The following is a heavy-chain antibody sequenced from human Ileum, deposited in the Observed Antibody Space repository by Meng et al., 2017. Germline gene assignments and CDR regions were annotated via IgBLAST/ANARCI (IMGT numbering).Heavy chain of an antibody. CDR3: ATPRLVWGSRDFDC. D-gene: IGHD7-27*01. CDR2: FDPEDDDT. Sequence: ASVKVFCKASGHFRTELTMHWVRQAPGKGLEWMGSFDPEDDDTIYAQSFQGRVTMTVTEGTFTDTAYMELSGLTSDDTSVYYYATPRLVWGSRDFDCWGQGTLVTVSS. CDR1: GHFRTELT. V-gene: IGHV1-24*01. J-gene: IGHJ4*02.